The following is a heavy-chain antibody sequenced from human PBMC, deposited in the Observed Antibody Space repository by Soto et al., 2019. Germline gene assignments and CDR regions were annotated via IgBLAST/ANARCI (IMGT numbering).Heavy chain of an antibody. V-gene: IGHV1-3*03. Sequence: ASVKVSCKASGYTFTRYGINWVRQAPGRGLEWMGWINPGNGNTKYSQQFQGRVIIDRDTSASKAYMELSSLRSEDKAVYYCARGGYFDRRNYLAYWDLGALVTVSS. CDR1: GYTFTRYG. D-gene: IGHD3-22*01. J-gene: IGHJ4*02. CDR3: ARGGYFDRRNYLAY. CDR2: INPGNGNT.